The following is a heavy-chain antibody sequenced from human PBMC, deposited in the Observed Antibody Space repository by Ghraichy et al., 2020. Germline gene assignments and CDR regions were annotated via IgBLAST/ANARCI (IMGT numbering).Heavy chain of an antibody. V-gene: IGHV3-23*01. CDR3: AKAAGGVIVMGGEFDY. Sequence: GGSLRLSCAASGFTFSSYAMSWVRQAPGKGLEWVSAISGSGGSTYYADSVKGRFTISRDNSKNTLYLQMNSLRAEYTAVYYCAKAAGGVIVMGGEFDYWGQGTLVTVSS. J-gene: IGHJ4*02. D-gene: IGHD3-16*02. CDR2: ISGSGGST. CDR1: GFTFSSYA.